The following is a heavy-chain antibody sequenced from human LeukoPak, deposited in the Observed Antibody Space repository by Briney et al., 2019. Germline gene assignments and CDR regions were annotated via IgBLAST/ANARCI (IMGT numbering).Heavy chain of an antibody. J-gene: IGHJ4*02. D-gene: IGHD2-15*01. CDR1: GFTFSSYS. CDR3: GGGGGSYCSGGSCYFLDY. V-gene: IGHV3-21*01. CDR2: ISGSTNYM. Sequence: GGSLRLSCAASGFTFSSYSMNWVRQAPGKGLEWVSSISGSTNYMFYADSVKGRFTISRDNATNSLYLQMNSLRAEDTAVYYCGGGGGSYCSGGSCYFLDYWGQGTLVTVSS.